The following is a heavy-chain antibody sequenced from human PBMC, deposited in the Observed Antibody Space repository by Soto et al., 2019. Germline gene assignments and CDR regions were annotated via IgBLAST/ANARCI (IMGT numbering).Heavy chain of an antibody. V-gene: IGHV3-74*01. CDR3: ATGGSGYFTY. CDR1: GFTFNTYG. CDR2: IKSDGSYT. D-gene: IGHD3-22*01. J-gene: IGHJ4*02. Sequence: EVQLVESGGGLVQPGGSLRLSCAASGFTFNTYGMQWVRQAPGKGLVWVSRIKSDGSYTNYADSVKGRFTISRDNAKNTLFLHMNSLGAEDTAVYYCATGGSGYFTYWGQGTLVTVSS.